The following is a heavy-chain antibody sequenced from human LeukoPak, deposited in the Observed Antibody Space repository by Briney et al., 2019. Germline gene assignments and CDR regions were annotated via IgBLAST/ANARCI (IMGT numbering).Heavy chain of an antibody. J-gene: IGHJ3*02. V-gene: IGHV3-53*01. D-gene: IGHD3-22*01. CDR3: AREYYDNSGGEDAFDI. Sequence: PGGSLRLSCAASGFTVSINYMNWVRQAPGKGLEWVSVIYSGGSTFYADSVEGRFTISRDNSNDMLYLQMNSLRAEYTAMYYCAREYYDNSGGEDAFDIWGPGTMVTVSS. CDR1: GFTVSINY. CDR2: IYSGGST.